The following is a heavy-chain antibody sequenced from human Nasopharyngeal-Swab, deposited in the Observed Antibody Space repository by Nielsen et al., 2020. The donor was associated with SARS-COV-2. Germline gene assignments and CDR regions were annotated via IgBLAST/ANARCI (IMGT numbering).Heavy chain of an antibody. V-gene: IGHV4-34*01. Sequence: SETLSLTCAVYGGSFSGYYWRWIRQPPGKGLEGIGEVNHSGSTYYNPSLKSRVTISVDTSKNQFSLKLSSVTAADTAVYYCARGKNYVWGTYRYNGWFDPWGQGTLVTVSS. D-gene: IGHD3-16*02. CDR2: VNHSGST. CDR1: GGSFSGYY. CDR3: ARGKNYVWGTYRYNGWFDP. J-gene: IGHJ5*02.